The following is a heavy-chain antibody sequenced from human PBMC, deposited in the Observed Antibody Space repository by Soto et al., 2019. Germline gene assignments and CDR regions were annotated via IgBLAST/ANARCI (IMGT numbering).Heavy chain of an antibody. CDR3: AGTPTTKIAARALSDY. V-gene: IGHV3-30-3*01. D-gene: IGHD6-6*01. Sequence: GGSLRLSCAASGFTFSSYAMHWVRQAPGKGLEWVAVISYDGSNKYYADSVKGRFTISRDNSKNTLYLQMNSLRAEDTAVYYCAGTPTTKIAARALSDYWGQGTLVTVSS. CDR2: ISYDGSNK. J-gene: IGHJ4*02. CDR1: GFTFSSYA.